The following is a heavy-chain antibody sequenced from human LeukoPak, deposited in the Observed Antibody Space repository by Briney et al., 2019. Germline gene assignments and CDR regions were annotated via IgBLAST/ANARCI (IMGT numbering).Heavy chain of an antibody. Sequence: PSETLSLTCAVYGGSFSGYYWSWIRQPPGKGLEWIGEINHSGSTNYNPSLKSRVTISVDTSKNQFSLKLSSVTAADTAVYYCARGRPNYYFDYWGQGTLATVSS. J-gene: IGHJ4*02. CDR2: INHSGST. CDR1: GGSFSGYY. CDR3: ARGRPNYYFDY. V-gene: IGHV4-34*01.